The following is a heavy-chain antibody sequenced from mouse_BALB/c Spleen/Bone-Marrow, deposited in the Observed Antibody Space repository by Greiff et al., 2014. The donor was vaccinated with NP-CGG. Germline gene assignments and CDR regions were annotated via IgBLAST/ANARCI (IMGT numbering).Heavy chain of an antibody. V-gene: IGHV1-80*01. J-gene: IGHJ2*01. CDR3: ARGGISVDY. CDR1: GYVFSTYW. Sequence: VQLQQSGAELVRPGSSVKISCESSGYVFSTYWINWVKQRPGQGLEWIGQIYPGDGDTDYNGKFKDKATLTADKSSNTAYMQLSSLTSEDSAVYFCARGGISVDYWGQGTTLTAS. CDR2: IYPGDGDT.